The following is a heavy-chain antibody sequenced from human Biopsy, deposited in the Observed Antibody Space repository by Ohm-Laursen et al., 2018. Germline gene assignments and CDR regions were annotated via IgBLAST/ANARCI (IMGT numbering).Heavy chain of an antibody. CDR1: GYTFSMYA. V-gene: IGHV1-18*01. Sequence: ASVKVSCKVSGYTFSMYAIIWVRQAPGQGLEWMGWSSAYNGKTNYAQKFQGRLTMTTDTPTSTAYMELSSLRSDDTAIYYCARDLLEWSLPSWGQGTLVTVSS. CDR3: ARDLLEWSLPS. CDR2: SSAYNGKT. J-gene: IGHJ4*02. D-gene: IGHD3-3*01.